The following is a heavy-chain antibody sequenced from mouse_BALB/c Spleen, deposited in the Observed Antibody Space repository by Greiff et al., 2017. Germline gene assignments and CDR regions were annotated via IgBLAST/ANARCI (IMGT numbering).Heavy chain of an antibody. Sequence: VQLQQSGAELVMPGASVKMSCKASGYTFTDYWMHWVKQRPGQGLEWIGAIDTSDSYTSYNQKFKGKATLTVDESSSTAYMQLSSLTSEDSAVYYCARGYGNYVPAYWGQGTLVTVSA. D-gene: IGHD2-10*02. CDR2: IDTSDSYT. V-gene: IGHV1-69*01. CDR1: GYTFTDYW. CDR3: ARGYGNYVPAY. J-gene: IGHJ3*01.